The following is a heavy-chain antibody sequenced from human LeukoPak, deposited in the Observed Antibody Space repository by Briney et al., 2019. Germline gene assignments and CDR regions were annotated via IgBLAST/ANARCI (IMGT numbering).Heavy chain of an antibody. CDR3: AREVVPVIHTPQVNYGMDV. J-gene: IGHJ6*02. D-gene: IGHD3-16*02. V-gene: IGHV1-69*04. CDR1: GGTFSSYA. Sequence: SVKVSCMASGGTFSSYAISWVRQAPGQGLEWMGRIIPILGIANYAQKFQGRATITADKSTSTAYMELSSLRSEDTAVYYCAREVVPVIHTPQVNYGMDVWGQGTTVTVSS. CDR2: IIPILGIA.